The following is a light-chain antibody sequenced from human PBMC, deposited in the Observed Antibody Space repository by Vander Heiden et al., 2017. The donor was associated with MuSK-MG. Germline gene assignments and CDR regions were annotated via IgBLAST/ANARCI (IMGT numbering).Light chain of an antibody. CDR2: GAS. CDR3: QQYGSSPPLSIT. Sequence: EIVLTQSPGSLSLAPGERVTLSCRASQSVSSSYLAWYQQKPGQAPRLLIYGASSRATGIPDRFSGSGSGTDFTLTISRLEPEDCAVYYCQQYGSSPPLSITFGQGTRLEIK. J-gene: IGKJ5*01. V-gene: IGKV3-20*01. CDR1: QSVSSSY.